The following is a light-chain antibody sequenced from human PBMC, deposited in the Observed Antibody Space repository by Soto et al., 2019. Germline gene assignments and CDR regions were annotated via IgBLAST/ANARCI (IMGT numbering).Light chain of an antibody. Sequence: DIQMTQSPSTLSGSVGDRVTITCRASQTISSWLAWYQQKPGKATKLLIYKASTLKSGVPSRFSGSGSGTEFTLTISSLQPDDFATYYCQQSFSTPQTFGGGTKVDIK. CDR3: QQSFSTPQT. CDR1: QTISSW. V-gene: IGKV1-5*03. J-gene: IGKJ4*01. CDR2: KAS.